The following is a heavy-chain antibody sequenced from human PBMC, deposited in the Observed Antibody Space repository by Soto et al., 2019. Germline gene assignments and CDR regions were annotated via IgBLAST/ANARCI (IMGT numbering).Heavy chain of an antibody. D-gene: IGHD2-15*01. CDR1: GYKFTTFW. Sequence: GESLKIACKASGYKFTTFWLNWVRQTPGKGLEWLGRIDPTDSFTNYSPPFEGHVTLSVDRSISTAYLQWNSLQASDTAIYYCARPASGGSRDAFDVWGQGTTVTVS. CDR2: IDPTDSFT. V-gene: IGHV5-10-1*01. J-gene: IGHJ3*01. CDR3: ARPASGGSRDAFDV.